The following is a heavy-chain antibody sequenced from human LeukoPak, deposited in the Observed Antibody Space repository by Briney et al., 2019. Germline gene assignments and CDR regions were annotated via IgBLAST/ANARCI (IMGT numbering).Heavy chain of an antibody. CDR3: ARPLDHYYDSSGYYPH. V-gene: IGHV5-10-1*01. CDR1: GYSFTSYW. CDR2: IDPSDSYT. Sequence: GESLKISCQGSGYSFTSYWISWVRQLPGKGLEWMGRIDPSDSYTNYSPSFQGHVTISADKSISTAYLQWSSLKASDTAMYYCARPLDHYYDSSGYYPHWGQGTLVTVSS. D-gene: IGHD3-22*01. J-gene: IGHJ4*02.